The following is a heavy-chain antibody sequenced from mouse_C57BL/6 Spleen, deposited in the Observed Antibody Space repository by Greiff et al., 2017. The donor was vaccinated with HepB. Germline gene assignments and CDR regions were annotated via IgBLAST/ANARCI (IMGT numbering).Heavy chain of an antibody. CDR3: ARRMSAMDY. V-gene: IGHV1-19*01. D-gene: IGHD2-10*02. J-gene: IGHJ4*01. CDR2: INPYNGGT. CDR1: GYTFTDYY. Sequence: EVQLQQSGPVLVKPGASVKMSCKASGYTFTDYYMNWVKQSHGKSLEWIGVINPYNGGTSYNQKFKGKATLTVDKSSSTAYMELNSLTSEDSAVYYGARRMSAMDYWGQGTSVTVSS.